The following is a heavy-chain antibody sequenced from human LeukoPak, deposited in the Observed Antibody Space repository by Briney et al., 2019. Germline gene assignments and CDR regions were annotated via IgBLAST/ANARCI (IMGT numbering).Heavy chain of an antibody. V-gene: IGHV4-4*07. Sequence: PSETLSLTCTVSGGSMNYNHWSWIRQPAGKGLEWIGRIFKTGTTSYNPSLKSRVTMSIDTSKNQFSLKLTSVTAADTAVYYCARDDSRGSVVYFDFWGQGTLAAVSS. CDR2: IFKTGTT. CDR1: GGSMNYNH. J-gene: IGHJ4*02. CDR3: ARDDSRGSVVYFDF. D-gene: IGHD4-23*01.